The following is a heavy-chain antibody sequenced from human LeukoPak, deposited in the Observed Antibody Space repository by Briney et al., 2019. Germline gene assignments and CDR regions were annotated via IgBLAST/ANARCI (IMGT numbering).Heavy chain of an antibody. CDR3: ARVGWELVRDAFDI. J-gene: IGHJ3*02. CDR1: GFTFSSYS. D-gene: IGHD1-26*01. CDR2: ISSSSSYI. V-gene: IGHV3-21*01. Sequence: GGSLRLSCAASGFTFSSYSMNWVRQAPGKGLEWVSSISSSSSYIYYADSVKGRFTISRDNSKNTLYLQMNSLRAEDTAVYYCARVGWELVRDAFDIWGQGTMVTVSS.